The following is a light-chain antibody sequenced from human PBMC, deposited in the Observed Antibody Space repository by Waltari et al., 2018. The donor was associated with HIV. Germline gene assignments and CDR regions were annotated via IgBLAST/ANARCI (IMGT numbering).Light chain of an antibody. CDR3: GSYITNTNVL. CDR1: SSNVGDYNY. J-gene: IGLJ2*01. CDR2: EVS. Sequence: QSALTQPASVSGSPGQSITISCTGTSSNVGDYNYVSWYQQHPGNAPQLIIYEVSNRPSGVSNRFSGSKSGNTASLTISGLQAEDEAYYYCGSYITNTNVLFGGGTRLTVL. V-gene: IGLV2-14*01.